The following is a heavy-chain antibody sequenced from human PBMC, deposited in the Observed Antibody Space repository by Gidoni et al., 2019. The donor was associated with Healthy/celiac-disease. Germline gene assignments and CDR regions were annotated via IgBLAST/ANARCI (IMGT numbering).Heavy chain of an antibody. CDR3: AKGAYSSGWYGDY. Sequence: EVQLVESGGGLVQPGRSLRLSCVASGFTFDDYGMDWVRQAPGKGLEWVSGISWNSGRIFYADSVKGRFTISRDNAKNSLYLQMNSLRAEDTAFYYCAKGAYSSGWYGDYWGQGTLVTVSS. V-gene: IGHV3-9*01. D-gene: IGHD6-19*01. CDR2: ISWNSGRI. J-gene: IGHJ4*02. CDR1: GFTFDDYG.